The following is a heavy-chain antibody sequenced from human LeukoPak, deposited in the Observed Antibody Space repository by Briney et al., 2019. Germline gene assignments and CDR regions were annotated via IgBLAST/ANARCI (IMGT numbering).Heavy chain of an antibody. CDR1: EFPFRDHA. V-gene: IGHV3-30*03. CDR2: ISYDARHE. D-gene: IGHD5-24*01. J-gene: IGHJ4*02. CDR3: ARDEFDGYNLGPSIY. Sequence: GGSLRLSCEASEFPFRDHAMHWVRQAPGKGLEWVAVISYDARHENYADSVKGRFTVSRDDSRSTLYLQMNSLKTDDTAVYFCARDEFDGYNLGPSIYWGQGTLVTVSS.